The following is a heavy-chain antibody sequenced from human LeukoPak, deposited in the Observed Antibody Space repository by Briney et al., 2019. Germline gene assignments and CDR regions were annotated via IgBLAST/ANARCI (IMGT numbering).Heavy chain of an antibody. Sequence: PSETLSLTCSVSGDSISSSSYYWACIRQPPGKGLEWIGSIYYSGSTYYNPSLKSRVTISVDTSKNQFSLKLRSVSAADTAVYYCATIGYSYGGYYMDVWGKGTTVTVSS. CDR2: IYYSGST. CDR1: GDSISSSSYY. V-gene: IGHV4-39*07. J-gene: IGHJ6*03. CDR3: ATIGYSYGGYYMDV. D-gene: IGHD5-18*01.